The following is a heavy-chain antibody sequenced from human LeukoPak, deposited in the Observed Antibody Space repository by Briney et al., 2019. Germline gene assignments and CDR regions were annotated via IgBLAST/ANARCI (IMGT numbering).Heavy chain of an antibody. J-gene: IGHJ6*02. Sequence: SQTLSLTCAISGDSVSSNSAAWNWIRQSASRGLEWLGRTYYRSKWYNDYAVSVKSRITINPDTSKNQFSLQLNSVTPEDTAVYYCARDSSSWSSHYYYYGMDVWGQGTTVTVSS. CDR2: TYYRSKWYN. D-gene: IGHD6-13*01. CDR3: ARDSSSWSSHYYYYGMDV. CDR1: GDSVSSNSAA. V-gene: IGHV6-1*01.